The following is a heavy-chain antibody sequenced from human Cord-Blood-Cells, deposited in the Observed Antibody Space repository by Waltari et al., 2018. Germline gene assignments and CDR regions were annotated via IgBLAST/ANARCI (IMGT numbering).Heavy chain of an antibody. J-gene: IGHJ2*01. CDR3: ARGIPGDPHTNRYFDL. CDR2: INHSEST. CDR1: GGSFSGYY. D-gene: IGHD7-27*01. Sequence: QVQLQQWGAGLLKPSETLSLTCAVYGGSFSGYYWSWIRQPPGKGLEWIGEINHSESTNYNPSLKSRVTISVDTSKNQFSLKMSSVTAADTAVYYCARGIPGDPHTNRYFDLWGRGTLVTVSS. V-gene: IGHV4-34*01.